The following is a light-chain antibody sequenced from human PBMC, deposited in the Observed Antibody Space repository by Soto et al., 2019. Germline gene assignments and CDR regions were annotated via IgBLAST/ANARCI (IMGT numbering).Light chain of an antibody. J-gene: IGKJ2*01. Sequence: EIVLTQSPATLSLSPGERATLSCRASQSVSSYLAWYQQKPGQAPRLLIYDASHRATGIPARVSGSGSGTDFTLTTSSLEPEDFAVTYCQQRSNWPPYTFGQGTKLEIK. CDR3: QQRSNWPPYT. CDR2: DAS. CDR1: QSVSSY. V-gene: IGKV3-11*01.